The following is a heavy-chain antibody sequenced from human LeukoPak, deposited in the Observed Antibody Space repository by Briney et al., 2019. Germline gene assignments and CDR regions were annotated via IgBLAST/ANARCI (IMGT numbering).Heavy chain of an antibody. CDR1: GGTFSSYS. CDR3: AREYDFWSGYYKGGGYFDY. D-gene: IGHD3-3*01. CDR2: ISSSSSYI. V-gene: IGHV3-21*01. J-gene: IGHJ4*02. Sequence: GASVKVSCKASGGTFSSYSMNWVRQAPGKGLEWVSSISSSSSYIYYADSVKGRFTISRDNAKNSLYLQMNSLRAEDTAVHYCAREYDFWSGYYKGGGYFDYWGQGTLVTVSS.